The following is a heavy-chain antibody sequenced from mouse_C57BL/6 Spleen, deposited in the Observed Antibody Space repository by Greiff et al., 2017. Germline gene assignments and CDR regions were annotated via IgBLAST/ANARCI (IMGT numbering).Heavy chain of an antibody. D-gene: IGHD1-1*01. CDR2: IDPETGGT. V-gene: IGHV1-15*01. Sequence: QVQLQQSGAELVRPGASVTLSCKASGYTFTDYEMHWVKQTPVHGLEWIGAIDPETGGTAYNQKFKGKAILTADKSSSTAYMELRSLTSEDSAVYYCTRLLFYYGSSYGYWGQGTTLTVSS. J-gene: IGHJ2*01. CDR1: GYTFTDYE. CDR3: TRLLFYYGSSYGY.